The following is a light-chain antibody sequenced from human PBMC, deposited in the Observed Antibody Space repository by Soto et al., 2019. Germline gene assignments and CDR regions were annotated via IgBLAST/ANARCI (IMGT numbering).Light chain of an antibody. CDR1: SSDVGGYNY. CDR2: DVS. CDR3: CSFAGNYLYV. Sequence: QSALTQPRSVSGSPGQSVTISCTGTSSDVGGYNYVSWYLQHPGKAPKVMIYDVSKRPSGVPDRFSGSKSGNTASLTISGLQSEDEADYYCCSFAGNYLYVFGTGTKVT. V-gene: IGLV2-11*01. J-gene: IGLJ1*01.